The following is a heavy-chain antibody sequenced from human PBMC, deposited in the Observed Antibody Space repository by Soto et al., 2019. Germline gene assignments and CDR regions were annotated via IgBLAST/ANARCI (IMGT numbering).Heavy chain of an antibody. V-gene: IGHV3-23*01. CDR2: ISGSGGST. Sequence: EVQLLESGGGLVQPGGSLRLSCAASGFTFSSYAMSWVRQAPGKGLEWVSAISGSGGSTYYADSVKGRFTISRDNSKKALYLQMHSLRAEDTAVSYCAQNSWDYLALWFGELWTAFDYWGQGTLVTVSS. D-gene: IGHD3-10*01. J-gene: IGHJ4*02. CDR3: AQNSWDYLALWFGELWTAFDY. CDR1: GFTFSSYA.